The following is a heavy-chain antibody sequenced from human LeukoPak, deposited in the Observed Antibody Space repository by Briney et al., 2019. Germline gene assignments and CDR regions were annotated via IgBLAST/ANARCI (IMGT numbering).Heavy chain of an antibody. V-gene: IGHV4-39*01. J-gene: IGHJ4*02. CDR3: ARTVGGTPYYFDN. CDR2: FYYSGTT. CDR1: GGSISSSRYY. D-gene: IGHD1-26*01. Sequence: ASETLSLTCTVSGGSISSSRYYWGWIRQPPGKGLEWIGSFYYSGTTYYNPSLKSRVTISVDTSKNQFSLKLSSVTAADTAVYYCARTVGGTPYYFDNWGQGTLVTVPS.